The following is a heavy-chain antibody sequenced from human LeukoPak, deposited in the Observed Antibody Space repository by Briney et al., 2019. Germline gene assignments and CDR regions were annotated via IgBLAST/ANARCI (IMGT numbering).Heavy chain of an antibody. J-gene: IGHJ6*03. CDR3: AKDLGTSGRGYYMDV. Sequence: GGSLRLSCAASGFTFSSYAMSWVRQAPGRGLEWVSAISGSGGSTYYADSVKGRFTISRDNSKNTLYLQMNSLRAEDTAVYYCAKDLGTSGRGYYMDVWGKGTTVTVSS. D-gene: IGHD3-10*01. CDR2: ISGSGGST. CDR1: GFTFSSYA. V-gene: IGHV3-23*01.